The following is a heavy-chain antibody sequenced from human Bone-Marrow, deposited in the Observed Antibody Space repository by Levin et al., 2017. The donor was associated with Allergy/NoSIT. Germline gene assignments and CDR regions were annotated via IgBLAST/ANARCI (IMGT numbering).Heavy chain of an antibody. J-gene: IGHJ4*02. D-gene: IGHD1-26*01. CDR3: ARGGLKWDRFDY. CDR1: GFTFSVYA. Sequence: GGSLRLSCAASGFTFSVYAMSWVRQAPGKGLEWVSSSDRIGGDTYYADSVKGRFTISRDNSKNTLFLQMNSLRVQDTALYYCARGGLKWDRFDYWGQGTLVTVSS. CDR2: SDRIGGDT. V-gene: IGHV3-23*01.